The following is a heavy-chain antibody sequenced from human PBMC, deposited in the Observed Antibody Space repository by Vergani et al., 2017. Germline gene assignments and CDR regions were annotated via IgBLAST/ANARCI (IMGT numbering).Heavy chain of an antibody. CDR2: ISSSSSYI. J-gene: IGHJ6*02. D-gene: IGHD2-8*01. CDR1: GFTFRSYS. Sequence: EVQLVESGGGLVQPGGSLRLSCAASGFTFRSYSMNLVRQAPGKGLEWVSSISSSSSYIYYAESVKGRFTISRDNAKNSLYLQMNSLRAEDTAVYYCARDGGDIVLYYYGMDVWGQGTTVTVSS. CDR3: ARDGGDIVLYYYGMDV. V-gene: IGHV3-21*01.